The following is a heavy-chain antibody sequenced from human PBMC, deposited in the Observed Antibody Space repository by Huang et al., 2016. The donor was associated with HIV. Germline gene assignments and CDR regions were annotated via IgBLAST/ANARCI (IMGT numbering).Heavy chain of an antibody. CDR3: TTESESSGWTMDHDAFDI. CDR1: GFTFSTAW. D-gene: IGHD6-19*01. CDR2: MKSKTEGGTT. V-gene: IGHV3-15*01. J-gene: IGHJ3*02. Sequence: EVQLVESGGGLVKPGGSLRLSCAASGFTFSTAWMSWVRQAPGKGMWWVGRMKSKTEGGTTDYAAPVKGRFTISRDDSKNTLYLQMNSLKTEDTAVYYCTTESESSGWTMDHDAFDIWGQGTMVTVSS.